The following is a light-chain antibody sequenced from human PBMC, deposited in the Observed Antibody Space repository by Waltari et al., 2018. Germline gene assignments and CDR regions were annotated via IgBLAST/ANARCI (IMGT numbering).Light chain of an antibody. CDR2: IAGGGGH. CDR3: QTWDPDTVV. CDR1: SEHSAYA. J-gene: IGLJ2*01. Sequence: QLAVTQSPSASASLGASVTLTCTLSSEHSAYAIAWHQHQPEKGPRFLMKIAGGGGHTKGDGIPDRFAGFSSGAERYLTISSLQYEDEAAYYCQTWDPDTVVFGGGTKLTV. V-gene: IGLV4-69*01.